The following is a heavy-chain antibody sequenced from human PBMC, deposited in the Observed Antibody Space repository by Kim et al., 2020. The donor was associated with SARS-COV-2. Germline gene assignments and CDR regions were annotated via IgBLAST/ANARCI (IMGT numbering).Heavy chain of an antibody. J-gene: IGHJ4*02. CDR3: AHYYDSSGYFPIFDY. Sequence: SVKVSCKASGGTFSSYAISWVRQAPGQGLEWMGGIIPIFGTANYAQKFQGRVTITADESTSTAYMELSSLRSEDTAVYYCAHYYDSSGYFPIFDYWGQGTLVTVSS. CDR2: IIPIFGTA. V-gene: IGHV1-69*13. D-gene: IGHD3-22*01. CDR1: GGTFSSYA.